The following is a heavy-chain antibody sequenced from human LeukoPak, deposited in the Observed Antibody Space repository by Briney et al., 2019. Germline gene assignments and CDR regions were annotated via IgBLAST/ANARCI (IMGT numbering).Heavy chain of an antibody. V-gene: IGHV3-7*01. CDR1: GFTFSSYA. Sequence: GGSLRLSCAASGFTFSSYAMSWVRQAPGKGLERVANIKQDGSEKYYVDSVKGRFTISRDNAKNSLYLQMNSLRAEDTAVYYCARDLTIFGVGIDAFDIWGQGTMVTVSS. D-gene: IGHD3-3*01. J-gene: IGHJ3*02. CDR3: ARDLTIFGVGIDAFDI. CDR2: IKQDGSEK.